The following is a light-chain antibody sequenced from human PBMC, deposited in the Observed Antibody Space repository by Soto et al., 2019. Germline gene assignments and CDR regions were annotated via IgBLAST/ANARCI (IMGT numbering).Light chain of an antibody. V-gene: IGKV1-5*03. CDR2: KAS. CDR3: QQYNSYPIT. CDR1: QSVSSW. Sequence: DIQMTQSPSTLSASVGDRVTITCRASQSVSSWLAWYQQKPGKAPKVLIYKASSLESGVPSRFSGSGSGTEFTLTISSLQPDDFATDYCQQYNSYPITFGQGTRLEIK. J-gene: IGKJ5*01.